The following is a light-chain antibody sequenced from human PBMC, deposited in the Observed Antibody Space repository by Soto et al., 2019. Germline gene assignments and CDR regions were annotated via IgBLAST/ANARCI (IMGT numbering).Light chain of an antibody. J-gene: IGLJ2*01. CDR3: QSYDSSLSAVG. CDR2: GNS. V-gene: IGLV1-40*01. CDR1: SSNIGAGYD. Sequence: QSVLTQPPSVSGAPGQRVTISCTGSSSNIGAGYDVHWYQQLPGTAPKLLIYGNSNRPSGVPDRFSGSKSGTSASLAITGLQAEDEADYYCQSYDSSLSAVGVGGGTKLTVL.